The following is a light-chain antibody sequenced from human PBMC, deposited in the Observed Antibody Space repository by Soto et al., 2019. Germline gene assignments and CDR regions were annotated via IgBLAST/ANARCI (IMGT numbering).Light chain of an antibody. Sequence: DVVMTQTPLSLSVTPGQSASISCKSSRSLLHTDGKTYLYWYMQRPGQPPQLLIYEVSNRYSGVPDRFSGSGSGTDFTLKISRVEAEDAGTYYCMQSQTLPLTFGGGTKVEIK. J-gene: IGKJ4*01. CDR2: EVS. V-gene: IGKV2D-29*01. CDR1: RSLLHTDGKTY. CDR3: MQSQTLPLT.